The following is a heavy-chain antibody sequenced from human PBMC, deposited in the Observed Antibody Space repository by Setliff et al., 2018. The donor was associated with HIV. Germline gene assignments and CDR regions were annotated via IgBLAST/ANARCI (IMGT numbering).Heavy chain of an antibody. V-gene: IGHV4-31*03. CDR3: ARALGYCSTTSCYAEYFDY. CDR2: INYSGST. Sequence: SETLSLTCTVSGGSISSGDYYWSWIRQHPGKGLEWIGYINYSGSTYYNPSLKSRLNISLDTSKNRFSLKLSSVTATDTAVYFCARALGYCSTTSCYAEYFDYWGQGTVVTVSS. CDR1: GGSISSGDYY. D-gene: IGHD2-2*01. J-gene: IGHJ4*02.